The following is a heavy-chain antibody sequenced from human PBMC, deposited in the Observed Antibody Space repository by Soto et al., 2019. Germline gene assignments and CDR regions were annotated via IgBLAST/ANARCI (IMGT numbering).Heavy chain of an antibody. CDR1: GDSVSSNSAA. D-gene: IGHD1-7*01. J-gene: IGHJ6*03. CDR2: TYYRTGWYY. V-gene: IGHV6-1*01. CDR3: AGTTSHYWYYMDV. Sequence: PSQTLSLTCVISGDSVSSNSAARNWIRQSPSRGLEWLGRTYYRTGWYYDYAVSVRSRITVNPDTSKNQFSLQLTSVTPEDTAVYYCAGTTSHYWYYMDVWGKGTTVTVSS.